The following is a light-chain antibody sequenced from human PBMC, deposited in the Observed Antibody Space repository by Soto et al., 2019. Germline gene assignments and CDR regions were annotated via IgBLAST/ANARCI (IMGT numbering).Light chain of an antibody. CDR1: QSSSSW. J-gene: IGKJ1*01. CDR2: KAS. CDR3: QQYNSYWT. Sequence: DIQMTQSPSTLSASVGDRVTITCRASQSSSSWLAWYQQKPGKDPKLLIYKASSLESGVPSRFSGSGSGTEFTLTISSLQPDDFATYYCQQYNSYWTFGQGTKVEIK. V-gene: IGKV1-5*03.